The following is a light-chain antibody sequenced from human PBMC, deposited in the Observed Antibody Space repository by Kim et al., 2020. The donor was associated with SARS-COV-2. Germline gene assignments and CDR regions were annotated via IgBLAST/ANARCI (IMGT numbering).Light chain of an antibody. CDR1: QSINNF. CDR3: QQSYTAPRA. Sequence: DIQMTQSPSSLSASVGDRVTITCRTSQSINNFLNWYQQKPGKAPELLIYAASSLQSGVPSRFSGSGSGTDFTLTITSLQPEDFATYYCQQSYTAPRAFGQENKLEIK. CDR2: AAS. V-gene: IGKV1-39*01. J-gene: IGKJ2*01.